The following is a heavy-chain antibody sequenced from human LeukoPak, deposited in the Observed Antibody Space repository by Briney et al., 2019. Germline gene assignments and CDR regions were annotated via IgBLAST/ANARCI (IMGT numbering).Heavy chain of an antibody. J-gene: IGHJ4*02. CDR2: INPRGST. V-gene: IGHV4-34*01. CDR3: ARRRLGYYFDY. CDR1: GGSFSGYY. Sequence: KPSETLSLSCGVYGGSFSGYYWSWIRQPPRKGLEWIGEINPRGSTNYNPSLKSRVTLSADTSKNQFSLTLNSVTAADTAVYYCARRRLGYYFDYWGQGTLVTVSS. D-gene: IGHD5-24*01.